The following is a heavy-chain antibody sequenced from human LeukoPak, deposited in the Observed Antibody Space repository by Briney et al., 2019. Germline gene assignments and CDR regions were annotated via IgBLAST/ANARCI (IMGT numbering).Heavy chain of an antibody. V-gene: IGHV1-18*01. CDR3: ARSDNGYSYGCLDY. CDR2: ISAYNGNT. D-gene: IGHD5-18*01. J-gene: IGHJ4*02. CDR1: GYTFTSYG. Sequence: ASVKVSCKASGYTFTSYGISWVRQAPGQGLEWMGWISAYNGNTNYAQKLQGRVTMTTDTSTSTAYMELRSLRSDDTAVYYCARSDNGYSYGCLDYWGQGTLVTVSS.